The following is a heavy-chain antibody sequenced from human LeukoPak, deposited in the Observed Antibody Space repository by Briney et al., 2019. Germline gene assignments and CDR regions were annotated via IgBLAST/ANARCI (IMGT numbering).Heavy chain of an antibody. D-gene: IGHD2-21*02. CDR2: ISSSSSYI. CDR1: GLTFSSFC. J-gene: IGHJ3*02. CDR3: AREAYCGGDCFAFDI. V-gene: IGHV3-21*01. Sequence: SRTLASAVYGLTFSSFCINWVSHAQGNGREWVSSISSSSSYIYYADSVKGRFTISRDNAKNSLYLQMNSLRAEDTAVYYCAREAYCGGDCFAFDIWGQGTMVTVSS.